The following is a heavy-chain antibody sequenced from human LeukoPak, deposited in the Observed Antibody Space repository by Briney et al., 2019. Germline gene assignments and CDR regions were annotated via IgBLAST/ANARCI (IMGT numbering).Heavy chain of an antibody. CDR3: AADHDSSGYHAADY. Sequence: GGSLRLSCAASGFTFSSYSMNWVRQAPGKGLEWVSYISSSSSTIYYADSVKGRFTISRGNSKNTLYLQMNSLRAEDTAVYYCAADHDSSGYHAADYWGQGTLVTVSS. CDR1: GFTFSSYS. D-gene: IGHD3-22*01. CDR2: ISSSSSTI. J-gene: IGHJ4*02. V-gene: IGHV3-48*01.